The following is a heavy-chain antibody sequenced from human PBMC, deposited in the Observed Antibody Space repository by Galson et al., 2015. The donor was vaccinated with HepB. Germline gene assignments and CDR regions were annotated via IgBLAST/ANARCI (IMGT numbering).Heavy chain of an antibody. V-gene: IGHV3-64*01. CDR3: ARETFKDIVVVPAAHPRKLLSGMDV. D-gene: IGHD2-2*01. CDR2: ISSNGGST. CDR1: GFTFSSYA. J-gene: IGHJ6*02. Sequence: SLRLSCAASGFTFSSYAMHWVRQAPGKGLEYVSAISSNGGSTHYANSVKGRFTISRDNSKNTLYLQMGSLRAEDMAVYYCARETFKDIVVVPAAHPRKLLSGMDVWGQGTTVTVSS.